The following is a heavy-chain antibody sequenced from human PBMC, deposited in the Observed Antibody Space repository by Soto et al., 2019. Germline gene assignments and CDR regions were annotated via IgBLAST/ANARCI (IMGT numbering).Heavy chain of an antibody. CDR1: GFTFSSYS. V-gene: IGHV3-21*01. CDR2: ISSSSSYI. D-gene: IGHD4-17*01. Sequence: GGSLRLSCAASGFTFSSYSMNWVRQAPGKGLEWVSSISSSSSYIYYADSVKGRFTISRDNAKNSLYLQMNSPRAEDTAVYYCARAIHSPLDYGDYGLRHIHFDYWGQGTLVTVSS. CDR3: ARAIHSPLDYGDYGLRHIHFDY. J-gene: IGHJ4*02.